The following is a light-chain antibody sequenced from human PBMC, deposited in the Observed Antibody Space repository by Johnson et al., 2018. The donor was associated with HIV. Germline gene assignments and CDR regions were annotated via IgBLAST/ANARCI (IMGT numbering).Light chain of an antibody. V-gene: IGLV1-51*02. Sequence: QSVLTQPPSVSAAPGQKVTISCSGSSSNIGNNYVSWYQQLPGTAPKLLIYENNKRPSGIPDQFSGSKSGTSATLGITGLQTGDEADYYCGTWDSSLSAYVFATETKVTVL. CDR2: ENN. CDR3: GTWDSSLSAYV. CDR1: SSNIGNNY. J-gene: IGLJ1*01.